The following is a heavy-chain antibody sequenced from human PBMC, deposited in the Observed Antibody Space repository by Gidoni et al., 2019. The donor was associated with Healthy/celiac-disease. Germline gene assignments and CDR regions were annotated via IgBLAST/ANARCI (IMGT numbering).Heavy chain of an antibody. Sequence: EVQLVESGGGLVQPGGSLRLSCSASGFTFRRYAMHWVRQAPGKGLEYVSAISSNGGSTYYADSVKGRFTISRDNSKNTLYLQMSSLRAEDTAVYYCVKDSFDWFGYYYYGMDVWGQGTTVTVSS. D-gene: IGHD3-9*01. CDR3: VKDSFDWFGYYYYGMDV. V-gene: IGHV3-64D*06. CDR2: ISSNGGST. J-gene: IGHJ6*02. CDR1: GFTFRRYA.